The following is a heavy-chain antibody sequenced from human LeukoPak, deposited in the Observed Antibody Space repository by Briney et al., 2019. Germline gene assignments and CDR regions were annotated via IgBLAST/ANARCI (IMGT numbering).Heavy chain of an antibody. CDR3: ARAPRGESDAASGFYGVDV. D-gene: IGHD3-22*01. Sequence: SETLSLTCTVSGGSISTYYWTWIRQPPGKGLEWIGFSHYSGSPNYNPSLKSRVTISVDTSKNQFSLKLNSVTAADTAVYYCARAPRGESDAASGFYGVDVWGQGTTVTVSS. CDR1: GGSISTYY. V-gene: IGHV4-59*01. J-gene: IGHJ6*02. CDR2: SHYSGSP.